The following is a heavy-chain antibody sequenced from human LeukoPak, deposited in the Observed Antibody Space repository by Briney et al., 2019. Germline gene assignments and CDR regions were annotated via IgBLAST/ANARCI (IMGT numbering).Heavy chain of an antibody. J-gene: IGHJ4*02. CDR3: ATPLDYYDSSGRHQGGD. CDR1: GVTFSSHW. D-gene: IGHD3-22*01. Sequence: GGSLRLSCAASGVTFSSHWMTWVRQAPGKGLEWVANIKEDGTRKNYMDSVKGRFTISRDNAKNSLYLQMSGLRAEDTALYYCATPLDYYDSSGRHQGGDWDQGTLVTVSS. CDR2: IKEDGTRK. V-gene: IGHV3-7*03.